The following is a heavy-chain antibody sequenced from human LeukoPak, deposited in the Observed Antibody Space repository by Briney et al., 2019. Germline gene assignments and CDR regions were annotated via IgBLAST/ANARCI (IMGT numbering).Heavy chain of an antibody. CDR2: IYDGGST. CDR3: ARHSGSTDY. V-gene: IGHV4-59*11. Sequence: SETLSLTCTVSGGSLSNHYWSWIRQPPGKGLEWIGHIYDGGSTTYNPSLKSRVTMSVDTSKNQFSLKLSSVTAADTAVYYCARHSGSTDYWGQGTLVTVSS. D-gene: IGHD3-10*01. J-gene: IGHJ4*02. CDR1: GGSLSNHY.